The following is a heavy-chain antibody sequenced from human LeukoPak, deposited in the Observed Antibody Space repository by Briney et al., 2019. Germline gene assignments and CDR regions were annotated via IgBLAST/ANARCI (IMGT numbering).Heavy chain of an antibody. Sequence: PSETLSLTCAVYGGSFSGYYWSWIRQPPGKGLEWIGYIYYSGSTYYNPSLKSRVTISVDTSKNQFSLKLSSVTAADTAVYYCAREGEVGYFDYWGQGTLVTVSS. V-gene: IGHV4-30-4*08. D-gene: IGHD1-26*01. J-gene: IGHJ4*02. CDR2: IYYSGST. CDR1: GGSFSGYY. CDR3: AREGEVGYFDY.